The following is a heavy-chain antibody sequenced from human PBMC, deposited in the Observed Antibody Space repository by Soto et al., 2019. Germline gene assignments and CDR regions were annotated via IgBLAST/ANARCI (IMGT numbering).Heavy chain of an antibody. CDR3: ARSGWPISMDV. V-gene: IGHV1-18*01. CDR1: GYTFTSYG. CDR2: VSANNGDT. J-gene: IGHJ6*02. Sequence: QVQLVQSAAEVKKPGASVKVSCKASGYTFTSYGFSWVRQAPGQGLEWLGWVSANNGDTNFAQKFQGRVTMTTDSATNTAHMELRSLGSDDTAVYYCARSGWPISMDVWGQGTPVTVSS. D-gene: IGHD6-19*01.